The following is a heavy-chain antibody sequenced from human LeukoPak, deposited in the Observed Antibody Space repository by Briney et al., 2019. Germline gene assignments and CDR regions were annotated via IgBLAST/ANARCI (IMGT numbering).Heavy chain of an antibody. CDR1: GYIFTGYY. Sequence: ASVKVSYKASGYIFTGYYMHWVRLAPGQGLEWTGIINPSGGSTSYAQKFQGRVTMTRDTSTSTVYMELSSLRSEDTAVYYCARGVSGYDSSGYHQDAFDIWGQGTMVTVSS. D-gene: IGHD3-22*01. CDR2: INPSGGST. J-gene: IGHJ3*02. CDR3: ARGVSGYDSSGYHQDAFDI. V-gene: IGHV1-46*01.